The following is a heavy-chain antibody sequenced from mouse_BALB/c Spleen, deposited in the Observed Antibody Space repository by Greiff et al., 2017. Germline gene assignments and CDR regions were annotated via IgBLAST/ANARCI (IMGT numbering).Heavy chain of an antibody. V-gene: IGHV5-6-4*01. CDR1: GFTFSSYT. CDR3: TRDHLRQLGDY. CDR2: ISSGGSYT. Sequence: EVKLVESGGGLVKPGGSLKLSCAASGFTFSSYTMSWVRQTPEKRLEWVATISSGGSYTYYPDSVKGRFTISRDNAKNTLYLQMSSLKSEDTAMYYCTRDHLRQLGDYWGQGTTLTVSS. D-gene: IGHD3-2*01. J-gene: IGHJ2*01.